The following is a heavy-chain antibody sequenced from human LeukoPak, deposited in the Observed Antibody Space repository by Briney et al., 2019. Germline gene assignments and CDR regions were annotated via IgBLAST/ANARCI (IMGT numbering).Heavy chain of an antibody. J-gene: IGHJ4*02. V-gene: IGHV3-7*05. CDR2: IKEDGSEK. CDR3: ARWGIAAAGIDY. Sequence: GGSLRLSCVASGFTFSRYWMSWVRQAPGKGLEWVANIKEDGSEKHYVDSVKGRFTISRDKTKNSLYLQMNSLRAEDTAVYYCARWGIAAAGIDYWGQGTLVTVSS. CDR1: GFTFSRYW. D-gene: IGHD6-13*01.